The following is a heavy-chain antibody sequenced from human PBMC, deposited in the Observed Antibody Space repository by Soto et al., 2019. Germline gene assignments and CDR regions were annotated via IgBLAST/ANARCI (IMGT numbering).Heavy chain of an antibody. CDR3: ARVTGRYYYGMDV. CDR2: IHHSGIT. J-gene: IGHJ6*02. CDR1: GGSFSGYY. Sequence: QVQLQQWGAGLLKPSETLSLTCAVYGGSFSGYYWSWIRQPPGKGLGWIGEIHHSGITNYNPSLKSRVTISVDTSKNQLSLKLSSVTAADTAVYYCARVTGRYYYGMDVWGQGTKVTVSS. V-gene: IGHV4-34*01.